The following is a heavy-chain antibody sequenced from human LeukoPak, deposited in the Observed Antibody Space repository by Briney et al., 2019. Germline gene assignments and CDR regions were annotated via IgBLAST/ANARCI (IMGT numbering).Heavy chain of an antibody. CDR2: IYPGDSDT. V-gene: IGHV5-51*01. D-gene: IGHD4-11*01. CDR1: GYSITSYW. CDR3: ARLPDDYSNPPYY. Sequence: GESLKISCKGAGYSITSYWSGLVRQLPGEGQEWMGIIYPGDSDTRYSPSFQGQVTISADKSISTAYLQWSSLKASDTAMYYCARLPDDYSNPPYYWGQGTLVTVSS. J-gene: IGHJ4*02.